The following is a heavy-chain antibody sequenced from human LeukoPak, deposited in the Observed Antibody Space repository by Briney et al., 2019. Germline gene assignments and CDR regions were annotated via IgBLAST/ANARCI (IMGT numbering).Heavy chain of an antibody. V-gene: IGHV5-10-1*01. CDR1: GYSFTSYW. CDR2: IDPSDSYT. J-gene: IGHJ4*02. Sequence: GESQTLSCKGSGYSFTSYWISWVRQMPGKGLEWMGKIDPSDSYTNYSPSFHGNVTTSADKSISTAYLQWSSLKASDTAMYYCARLVVGTAMVPAFDYRGEGTLVTVSS. D-gene: IGHD5-18*01. CDR3: ARLVVGTAMVPAFDY.